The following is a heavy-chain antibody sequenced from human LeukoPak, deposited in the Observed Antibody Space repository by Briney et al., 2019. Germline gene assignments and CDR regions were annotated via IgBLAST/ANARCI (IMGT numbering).Heavy chain of an antibody. CDR1: GFKFRGYY. J-gene: IGHJ4*02. CDR3: ARIGTTVAAGTADY. Sequence: GGSLRLSCAASGFKFRGYYMGWIRQAPGKRLEWVSYISGSGDARPYADSVKGRFTVSRNNAIDSLYLQMDSLGAEDTAVYYCARIGTTVAAGTADYWGQGTQVTVSS. D-gene: IGHD6-13*01. CDR2: ISGSGDAR. V-gene: IGHV3-11*01.